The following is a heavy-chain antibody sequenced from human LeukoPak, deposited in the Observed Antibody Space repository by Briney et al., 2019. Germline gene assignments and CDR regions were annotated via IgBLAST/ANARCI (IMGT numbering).Heavy chain of an antibody. CDR2: IYHSGSS. Sequence: PSETLSLTCTVSGYSITSAYYWGWIRQSPGKGLAWIGSIYHSGSSYYNPSLKSRVTISVDTSKNQFSLKLSSVTAADTAVYYCASVDTAMGNWFDPWGQGTLVTVSS. J-gene: IGHJ5*02. V-gene: IGHV4-38-2*02. D-gene: IGHD5-18*01. CDR1: GYSITSAYY. CDR3: ASVDTAMGNWFDP.